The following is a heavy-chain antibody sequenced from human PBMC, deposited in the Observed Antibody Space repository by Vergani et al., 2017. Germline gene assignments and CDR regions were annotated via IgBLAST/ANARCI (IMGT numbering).Heavy chain of an antibody. CDR3: VLRLGYFDRDGAFDV. CDR1: GFPLTTGGEG. D-gene: IGHD3-22*01. CDR2: VYWNDDE. J-gene: IGHJ3*01. Sequence: QITLRESGPTLVKPTQTLTLTCTFSGFPLTTGGEGVGGIRQPPGRALEWLAFVYWNDDERYSPSLKCRVTSTQDTSKNEVVLTMATLDPVDTVTYYCVLRLGYFDRDGAFDVWGPGTMVTVFS. V-gene: IGHV2-5*01.